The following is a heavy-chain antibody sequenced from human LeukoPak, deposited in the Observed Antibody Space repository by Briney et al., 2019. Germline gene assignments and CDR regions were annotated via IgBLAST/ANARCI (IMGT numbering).Heavy chain of an antibody. D-gene: IGHD6-19*01. CDR2: INHSGST. V-gene: IGHV4-34*01. CDR3: ARHFPHKAGLFDY. CDR1: GGSFSGYY. Sequence: SETLSLTCAVYGGSFSGYYWSWIRQPPGKGLEWIGEINHSGSTNYNPSLKSRVTISVDTSKDQFSLKLSSVTAADTAVYYCARHFPHKAGLFDYWGQGTLVTVSS. J-gene: IGHJ4*02.